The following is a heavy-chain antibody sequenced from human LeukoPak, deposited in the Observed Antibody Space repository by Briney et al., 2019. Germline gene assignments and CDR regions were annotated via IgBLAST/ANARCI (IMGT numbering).Heavy chain of an antibody. Sequence: GASVKVSCKASGYTFTGYYMHWVRQAPGQGLEWMGWINPNSGGTNYAQKFQGRVTMTRDTSISTAYMELSRLRSDDTAVYYCARARRCSGGSCNHNWFDPWGQGTLVTVSS. CDR2: INPNSGGT. J-gene: IGHJ5*02. V-gene: IGHV1-2*02. CDR1: GYTFTGYY. D-gene: IGHD2-15*01. CDR3: ARARRCSGGSCNHNWFDP.